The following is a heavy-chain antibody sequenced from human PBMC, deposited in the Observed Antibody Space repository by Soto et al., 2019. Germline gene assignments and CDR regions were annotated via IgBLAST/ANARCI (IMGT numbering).Heavy chain of an antibody. CDR1: GFTFSSYG. V-gene: IGHV3-33*08. Sequence: GGSLRPSCAASGFTFSSYGMQWVRQDPGKGLEWVAVIWYDGSNKYYADSVKGRFTISRDNSKNTLYLQMNSLRAEDTAVYYCARDSKVSWSGEFDYWGQGTLVTVSS. J-gene: IGHJ4*02. CDR2: IWYDGSNK. CDR3: ARDSKVSWSGEFDY. D-gene: IGHD3-10*01.